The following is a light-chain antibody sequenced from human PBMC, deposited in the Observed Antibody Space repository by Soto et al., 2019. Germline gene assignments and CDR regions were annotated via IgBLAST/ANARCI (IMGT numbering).Light chain of an antibody. CDR2: AVS. J-gene: IGLJ3*02. CDR3: CSYAGGNTWV. V-gene: IGLV2-11*01. Sequence: QSVLTQPRSVSGSPGQSVTISCTGTSNDAGGYNYVSWYQQHPGKAPKFMISAVSKRPSGVPDRFSGSKSGNTASLTISGLQAEDEADYYCCSYAGGNTWVFGGGTKLTVL. CDR1: SNDAGGYNY.